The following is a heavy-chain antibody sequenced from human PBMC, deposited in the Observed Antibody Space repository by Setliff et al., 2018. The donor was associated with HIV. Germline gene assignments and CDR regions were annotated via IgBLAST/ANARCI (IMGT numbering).Heavy chain of an antibody. CDR1: GYTFTNYV. V-gene: IGHV1-3*01. CDR3: ARESPDEYLYDY. J-gene: IGHJ4*02. Sequence: GASVKVSCKTAGYTFTNYVVHWVRQAPGQGLEWMAWINPGTDNTGFSKKFQGRVTGSSDTSASTAYMELSSLSSEDTAFYYCARESPDEYLYDYWGQGTLVTVSS. CDR2: INPGTDNT.